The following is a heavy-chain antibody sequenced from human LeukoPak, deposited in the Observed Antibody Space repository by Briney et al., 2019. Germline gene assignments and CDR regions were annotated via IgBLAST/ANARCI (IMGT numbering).Heavy chain of an antibody. CDR2: ISSSSSYI. V-gene: IGHV3-21*01. CDR3: ARAARGSVGMWFDP. Sequence: GGSLRLSCAASGFTSSSYSMNWVRQAPGKGLEWVSSISSSSSYIYYADSVKGRFTISRDNAKNSLYLQMNSLRTEDTAVYYCARAARGSVGMWFDPWGLGTLVTVSS. D-gene: IGHD2-15*01. CDR1: GFTSSSYS. J-gene: IGHJ5*02.